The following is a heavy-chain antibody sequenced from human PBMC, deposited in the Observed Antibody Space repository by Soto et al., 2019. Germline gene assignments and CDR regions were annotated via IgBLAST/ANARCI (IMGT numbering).Heavy chain of an antibody. Sequence: SETLSLTCTVSGGSISSGGYYWSWIRQHPGKGLEWIGYIYYSGSTYYNLSLKSRVTISVDTSKNQFSLKLSSVTAADTAVYYCAREGGLYGDPTGTFDIWGQGTMVTVSS. CDR3: AREGGLYGDPTGTFDI. D-gene: IGHD4-17*01. CDR1: GGSISSGGYY. CDR2: IYYSGST. V-gene: IGHV4-31*03. J-gene: IGHJ3*02.